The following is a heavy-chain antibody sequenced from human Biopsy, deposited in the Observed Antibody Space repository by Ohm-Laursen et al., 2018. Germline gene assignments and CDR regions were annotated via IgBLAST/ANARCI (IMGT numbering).Heavy chain of an antibody. D-gene: IGHD3-3*01. V-gene: IGHV4-39*01. CDR2: ISYRWTT. Sequence: TLSLTCTVSGGSIRSNGFYWGWIRQPPGKGLEWIGSISYRWTTSYNPSLKSRVAISVDTSKNQLSLSLNSVTAADTAVFYCARLRGGVVINYSWFDPWGQGILVTVSS. J-gene: IGHJ5*02. CDR3: ARLRGGVVINYSWFDP. CDR1: GGSIRSNGFY.